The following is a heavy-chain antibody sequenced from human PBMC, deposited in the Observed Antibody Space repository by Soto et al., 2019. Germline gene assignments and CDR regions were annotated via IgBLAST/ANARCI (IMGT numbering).Heavy chain of an antibody. J-gene: IGHJ6*03. V-gene: IGHV3-21*01. CDR2: ISSSSSYI. D-gene: IGHD3-3*01. CDR1: GFTFSSYS. Sequence: GGSLRLSCAASGFTFSSYSMNWVRQAPGKGLEWVSSISSSSSYIYYADSVKGRFTISRDNAKNSLYLQMNSLRAEDTAVYYCARDTYDFWSGYNYALFYYYMDVWGKGTTVTVSS. CDR3: ARDTYDFWSGYNYALFYYYMDV.